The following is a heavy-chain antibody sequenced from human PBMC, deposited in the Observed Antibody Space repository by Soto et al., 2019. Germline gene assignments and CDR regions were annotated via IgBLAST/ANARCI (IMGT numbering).Heavy chain of an antibody. V-gene: IGHV3-23*01. Sequence: SLRLSCAASVFTFSSYAMSWVRQAPGKGLEWVSAISGSGGSTYYADSVKGRFTISRDNSKNTLYLQMNSLRAEDTAVYYCANVGGVAGTGYYYYGMAVWGQGTTVTVSS. J-gene: IGHJ6*02. CDR2: ISGSGGST. CDR3: ANVGGVAGTGYYYYGMAV. D-gene: IGHD6-19*01. CDR1: VFTFSSYA.